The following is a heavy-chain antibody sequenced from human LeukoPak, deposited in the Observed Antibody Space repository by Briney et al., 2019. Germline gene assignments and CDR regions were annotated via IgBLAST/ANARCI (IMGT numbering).Heavy chain of an antibody. Sequence: HTGGSLRLSCAASGFTFSRYWMHWVRQAPGKGLVWVSRINTDGSSTNYADSVKGRLTISRDNAKNTLYLQVNSLRAEDTAVYYCARAWGYDHDAFDIWGQGTMVTVSS. CDR3: ARAWGYDHDAFDI. CDR2: INTDGSST. V-gene: IGHV3-74*01. D-gene: IGHD3-3*01. J-gene: IGHJ3*02. CDR1: GFTFSRYW.